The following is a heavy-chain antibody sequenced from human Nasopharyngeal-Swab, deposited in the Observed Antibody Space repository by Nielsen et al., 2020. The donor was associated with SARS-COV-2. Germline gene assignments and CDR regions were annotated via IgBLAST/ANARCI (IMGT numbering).Heavy chain of an antibody. CDR2: ISAYNGNT. CDR1: GYTFTSYG. V-gene: IGHV1-18*01. CDR3: ARSVEMATRWYYYYGMDV. J-gene: IGHJ6*02. Sequence: ASVKVSCKASGYTFTSYGISWVRQAPGQGLEWMGWISAYNGNTNYAQKLQGRVTMTTDTSTSTAYMELSRLRSDDTAVYYCARSVEMATRWYYYYGMDVWGQGTTVTVSS. D-gene: IGHD5-24*01.